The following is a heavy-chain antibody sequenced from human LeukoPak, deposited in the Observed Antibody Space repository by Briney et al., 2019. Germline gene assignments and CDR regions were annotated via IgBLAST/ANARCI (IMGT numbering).Heavy chain of an antibody. CDR3: AKYPRDGSGSFDY. Sequence: GGSLRLSCAASGVTFSSYAMSWVRQAPGKGLEWVSAISGSGGSTYYADSVKGRFTISRDNSKNTLYLQMNSLRAEDTAVYYCAKYPRDGSGSFDYWGQGTLVTVSS. J-gene: IGHJ4*02. D-gene: IGHD3-10*01. CDR2: ISGSGGST. V-gene: IGHV3-23*01. CDR1: GVTFSSYA.